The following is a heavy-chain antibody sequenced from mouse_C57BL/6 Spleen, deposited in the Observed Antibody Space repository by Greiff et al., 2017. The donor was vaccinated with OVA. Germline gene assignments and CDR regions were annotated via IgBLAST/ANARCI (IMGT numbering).Heavy chain of an antibody. CDR1: GYTFTSYG. D-gene: IGHD2-4*01. CDR2: IYPRSGNT. CDR3: ARGGDDYDGWYFDV. Sequence: VQLQQSGAELARPGASVKLSCKASGYTFTSYGISWVKQRTGQGLEWIGEIYPRSGNTYYNEKFKGKATLTADKSSSTAYMELRSLTSEDSAVYFCARGGDDYDGWYFDVWGTGTTVTVSS. J-gene: IGHJ1*03. V-gene: IGHV1-81*01.